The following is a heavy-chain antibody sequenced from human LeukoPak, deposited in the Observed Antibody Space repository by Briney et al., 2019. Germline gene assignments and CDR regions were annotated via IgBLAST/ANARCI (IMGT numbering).Heavy chain of an antibody. CDR3: ARDPGDTEYYFDY. Sequence: PGRSLRLSCAASGFTFGSYGMHWVRQAPGKGLEWVAIIWYDGSNKYYTDPVKGRFTISRDNSKNTLYLQMNSLRAEDTAVYYCARDPGDTEYYFDYWGQGTLVTVSS. J-gene: IGHJ4*02. CDR1: GFTFGSYG. CDR2: IWYDGSNK. V-gene: IGHV3-33*01. D-gene: IGHD5-18*01.